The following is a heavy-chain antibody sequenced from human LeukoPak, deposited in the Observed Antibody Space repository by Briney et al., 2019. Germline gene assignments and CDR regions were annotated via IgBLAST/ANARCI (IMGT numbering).Heavy chain of an antibody. Sequence: GGSLRLSCAASGFTFSSYIMNWVRQAPGKGLEWVSYISSSSSTIYYADSVKGRFTISRDNAKNSLYLQMNSLRAEDTAVYYCASAINHCSSTSCYVNFYYYYYGMDVWGQGTTVTVSS. CDR3: ASAINHCSSTSCYVNFYYYYYGMDV. V-gene: IGHV3-48*01. CDR1: GFTFSSYI. J-gene: IGHJ6*02. CDR2: ISSSSSTI. D-gene: IGHD2-2*01.